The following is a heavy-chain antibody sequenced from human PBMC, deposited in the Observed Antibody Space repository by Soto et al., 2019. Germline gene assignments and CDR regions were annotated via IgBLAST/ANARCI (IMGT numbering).Heavy chain of an antibody. CDR2: ISGGGAST. Sequence: PGGSLRLSCAASGFTFSSYAMTWVRQAPGKGLEWVSSISGGGASTYYADSVRGRFTISRDNSKNTLYLHMNSLRVEDSAVYFCASPPTLDGEPVDYCGQGTLVTVSS. CDR3: ASPPTLDGEPVDY. J-gene: IGHJ4*02. D-gene: IGHD4-17*01. CDR1: GFTFSSYA. V-gene: IGHV3-23*01.